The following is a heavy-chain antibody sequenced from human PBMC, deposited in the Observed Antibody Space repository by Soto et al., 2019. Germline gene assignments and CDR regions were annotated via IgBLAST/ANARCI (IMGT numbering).Heavy chain of an antibody. V-gene: IGHV3-30*03. J-gene: IGHJ4*02. CDR3: ARDGQWELLSWYFDY. Sequence: QVQLVESGGGVVQPGRSLRLSCAASGFTFSSYGMHWVRQAPGKGLEWVAVISYDGSNNYYGDSVKGRFTISRDDSKKTLYLQMNSLRPEDTAVYRCARDGQWELLSWYFDYWGQGTLVTVSS. CDR1: GFTFSSYG. D-gene: IGHD1-26*01. CDR2: ISYDGSNN.